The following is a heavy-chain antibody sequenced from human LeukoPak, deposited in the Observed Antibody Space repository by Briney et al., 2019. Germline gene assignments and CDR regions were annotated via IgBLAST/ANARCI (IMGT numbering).Heavy chain of an antibody. Sequence: PSETLSLTCTVSGGSISSYYWSWIRQPPGKGLEWIGYIYYSGSTNYNPSLKSRVTISVDTSKNQFSLKLSSVTAADTAVYYCARENSANADAFDIWGQGTMVTVSS. CDR1: GGSISSYY. D-gene: IGHD4-23*01. J-gene: IGHJ3*02. CDR2: IYYSGST. V-gene: IGHV4-59*01. CDR3: ARENSANADAFDI.